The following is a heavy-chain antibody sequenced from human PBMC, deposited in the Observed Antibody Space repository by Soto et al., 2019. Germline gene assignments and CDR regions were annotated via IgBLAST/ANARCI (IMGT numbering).Heavy chain of an antibody. J-gene: IGHJ6*03. CDR1: GGSISSYY. V-gene: IGHV4-59*08. D-gene: IGHD6-13*01. Sequence: SETLSLTCTVSGGSISSYYWSWIRQPPGKGLEWIGYIYYSGSTNYNPSLKGRVTISVDTSKNQFSLKLSSVTAADTAVYYCARQSGYSSSWYEDYYYYLDVWGKGSSVIVSS. CDR2: IYYSGST. CDR3: ARQSGYSSSWYEDYYYYLDV.